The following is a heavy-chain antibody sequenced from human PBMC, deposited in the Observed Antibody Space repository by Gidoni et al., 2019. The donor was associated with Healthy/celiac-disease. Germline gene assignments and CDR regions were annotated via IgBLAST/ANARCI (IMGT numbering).Heavy chain of an antibody. Sequence: EVQLVESGGGLVKPGRSLRLSCTASGFTFGDYAMSWFRQAPGKGLEWVGFIRSKAYGGTTEYAASVKGRFTISRDDSKSIAYLQMNSLKTEDTAVYYCTRDGGFDWLYEDYWGQGTLVTVSS. J-gene: IGHJ4*02. V-gene: IGHV3-49*05. CDR3: TRDGGFDWLYEDY. D-gene: IGHD3-9*01. CDR2: IRSKAYGGTT. CDR1: GFTFGDYA.